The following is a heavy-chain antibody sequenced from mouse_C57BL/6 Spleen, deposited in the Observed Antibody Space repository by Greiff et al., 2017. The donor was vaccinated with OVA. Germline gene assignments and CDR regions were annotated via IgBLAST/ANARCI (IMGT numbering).Heavy chain of an antibody. CDR1: GYTFTSYG. Sequence: LVESGAELARPGASVKLSCKASGYTFTSYGISWVKQRTGQGLEWIGEIYPRSGNTYYTEKFKGKATLTADKSSSTAYMELRSLTSEDSAVYFCARRGGYGYDADYYARDYWGQGTSVTVSS. J-gene: IGHJ4*01. D-gene: IGHD2-2*01. V-gene: IGHV1-81*01. CDR2: IYPRSGNT. CDR3: ARRGGYGYDADYYARDY.